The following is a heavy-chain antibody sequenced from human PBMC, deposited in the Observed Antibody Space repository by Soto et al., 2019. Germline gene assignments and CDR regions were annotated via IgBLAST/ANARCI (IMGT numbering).Heavy chain of an antibody. V-gene: IGHV4-31*03. CDR3: ASLWGLGYYYGMDV. CDR2: IYYSGST. J-gene: IGHJ6*02. Sequence: QVQLQESGPGLVKPSQTLSLTCTVSGGSISSGGYYWSWIRQHPGKGLEWIGYIYYSGSTSYNPSLKSRVTISVDTSKNQCSLKLSSVTAADTAVYYCASLWGLGYYYGMDVWGQGTTVTVSS. D-gene: IGHD3-16*01. CDR1: GGSISSGGYY.